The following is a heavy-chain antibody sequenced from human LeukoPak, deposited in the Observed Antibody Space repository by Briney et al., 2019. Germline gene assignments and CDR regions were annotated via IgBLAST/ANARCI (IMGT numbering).Heavy chain of an antibody. V-gene: IGHV4-31*03. CDR2: IYYSGST. D-gene: IGHD6-19*01. CDR3: ARGLEYSSFYFDL. CDR1: GGAISSGGYY. J-gene: IGHJ2*01. Sequence: SETLSLTCTVSGGAISSGGYYWSWIRQHPGKGLEWIGYIYYSGSTYYNPSLKSRVTISVDTSKNQFSLKLSSVTAADTAVYYCARGLEYSSFYFDLWGRGTQVTVSS.